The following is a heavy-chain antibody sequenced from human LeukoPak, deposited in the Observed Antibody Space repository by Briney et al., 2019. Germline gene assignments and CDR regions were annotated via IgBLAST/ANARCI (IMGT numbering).Heavy chain of an antibody. J-gene: IGHJ3*02. V-gene: IGHV1-69*01. Sequence: SVKVSCKASGCTFSSYAMSWVRQAPGKGLEWMGGISPICGTTNYAQTFKGRVTITADESTSTAYMELSSLRSEDTAVYYCARDGSKEGTVLLWFGESSDAFDIWGQGTMVTVSS. CDR1: GCTFSSYA. CDR2: ISPICGTT. CDR3: ARDGSKEGTVLLWFGESSDAFDI. D-gene: IGHD3-10*01.